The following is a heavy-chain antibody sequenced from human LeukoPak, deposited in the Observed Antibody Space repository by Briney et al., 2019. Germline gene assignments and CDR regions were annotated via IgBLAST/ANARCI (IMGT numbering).Heavy chain of an antibody. CDR3: ARTLGYPASDAAFDI. CDR1: GGTFSSYT. D-gene: IGHD5-18*01. Sequence: SVKVSCKASGGTFSSYTISWVRQAPGQGLEWMGRIIPILGIANYAQKFQGRVTITADKSTSTAYMELSSLRSEDTAAYYCARTLGYPASDAAFDIWGQGTMVTVSS. J-gene: IGHJ3*02. V-gene: IGHV1-69*02. CDR2: IIPILGIA.